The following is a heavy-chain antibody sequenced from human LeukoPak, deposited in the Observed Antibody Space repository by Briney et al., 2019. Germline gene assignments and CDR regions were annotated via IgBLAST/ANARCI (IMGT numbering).Heavy chain of an antibody. CDR3: ALDSSGWSDDSFDI. CDR2: IYYSGST. V-gene: IGHV4-59*01. D-gene: IGHD6-13*01. CDR1: GGSFSFYY. Sequence: SETLSLTCAVYGGSFSFYYWSWIRQPPGKGLEWIGHIYYSGSTNYNPSLKSRVTMSIDTSKNQFSLNLNSVTAADTAVYYCALDSSGWSDDSFDIWGQGTMVTVSS. J-gene: IGHJ3*02.